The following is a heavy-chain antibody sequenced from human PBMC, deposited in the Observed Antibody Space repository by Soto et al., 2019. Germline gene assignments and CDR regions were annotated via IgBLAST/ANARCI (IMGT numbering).Heavy chain of an antibody. D-gene: IGHD6-6*01. J-gene: IGHJ6*02. CDR2: ISSDATNK. CDR1: GFTFRDYA. Sequence: QVQLVESGGGVVQPGRSLRLSCAASGFTFRDYAMHWVRQAPGKGLEWGTLISSDATNKYLADSVKGRFSISGDNSKNTLYLQVNSLRVKDTGLYYCARQGMAARKYYSTDLDVWGQGTTVIV. CDR3: ARQGMAARKYYSTDLDV. V-gene: IGHV3-30-3*01.